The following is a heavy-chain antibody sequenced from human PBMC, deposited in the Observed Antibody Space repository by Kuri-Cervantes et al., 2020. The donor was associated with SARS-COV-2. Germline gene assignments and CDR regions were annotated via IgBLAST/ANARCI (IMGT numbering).Heavy chain of an antibody. CDR3: ARVRSSSWYYIDY. D-gene: IGHD6-13*01. J-gene: IGHJ4*02. Sequence: SGPTLVKPPEPLTLPCTVPGFSLSNARMGVSWIRQPPGKALEWLAHIFSNDEKSYSTSLKSRLTISKDTSKSQVVLTMTNMDPVDTATYYCARVRSSSWYYIDYWGQGTLVTVSS. CDR1: GFSLSNARMG. CDR2: IFSNDEK. V-gene: IGHV2-26*01.